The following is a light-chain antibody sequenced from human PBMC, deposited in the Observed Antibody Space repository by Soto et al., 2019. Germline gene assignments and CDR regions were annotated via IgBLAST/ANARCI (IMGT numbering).Light chain of an antibody. CDR2: GAS. CDR1: QSVSSSY. V-gene: IGKV3-20*01. Sequence: EIVLTQSPGTLSLSPGERATLSCRASQSVSSSYLAWYQQKPGQAPRLLIYGASSRATGIPDRFSGSGSGTDFTLTFSRLEPEDFALDYCQQYGSSPRTCGQGTKVEIK. CDR3: QQYGSSPRT. J-gene: IGKJ1*01.